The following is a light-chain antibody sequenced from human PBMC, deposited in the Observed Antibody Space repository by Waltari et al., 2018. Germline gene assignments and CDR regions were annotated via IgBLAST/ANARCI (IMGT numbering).Light chain of an antibody. J-gene: IGLJ2*01. CDR1: GSDVGNYNL. Sequence: QSALTQPASVSGSPGQSITVSCPETGSDVGNYNLVSWYQQHPGTAPKRLIYEVIKRPSGVSNRFSGSKSGNTASLTISGLQAEDEADYYCCSYAGIVVFGGGTKLTVL. CDR3: CSYAGIVV. CDR2: EVI. V-gene: IGLV2-23*02.